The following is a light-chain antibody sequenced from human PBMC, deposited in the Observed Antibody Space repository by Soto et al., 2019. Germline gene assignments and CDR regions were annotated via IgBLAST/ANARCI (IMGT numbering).Light chain of an antibody. V-gene: IGKV1-5*01. J-gene: IGKJ1*01. Sequence: DIHMTQSPSTLSASVGGGVTITWRASQSVGTWVAWYQQKPGKAPKLLIFGASNLESGVPSRFSGSGSGTEFTLTIATLQPDDFATYFCQHYHRNMWSFGPGTKVDIK. CDR3: QHYHRNMWS. CDR2: GAS. CDR1: QSVGTW.